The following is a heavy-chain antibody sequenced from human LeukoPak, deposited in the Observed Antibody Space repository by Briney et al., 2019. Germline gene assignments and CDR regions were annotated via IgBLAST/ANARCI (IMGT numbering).Heavy chain of an antibody. CDR2: ISTGSSYI. V-gene: IGHV3-21*01. Sequence: GGSLRLSCAASGFTFSTYTMNWVRQAPGKGLEWVSSISTGSSYIYYADSVRGRFTISRDNAKNSLYLQMNNLRAADTAVYYCARDRIAYYDKAGFDPWGQGNLVTVSS. CDR3: ARDRIAYYDKAGFDP. J-gene: IGHJ5*02. D-gene: IGHD3-22*01. CDR1: GFTFSTYT.